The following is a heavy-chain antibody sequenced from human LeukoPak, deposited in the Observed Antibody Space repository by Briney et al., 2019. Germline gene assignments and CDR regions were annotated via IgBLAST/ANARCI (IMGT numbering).Heavy chain of an antibody. J-gene: IGHJ4*02. Sequence: TGGSLRLSCAASGFTFSSYGMHWVRQAPGKGLEWVAVIWYDGSNKYYADSVKGRFTISRDNSKNTLYLQMNSLRAEDTAVYYCARVVIRPYYFDYWGQGTLVTVSS. CDR1: GFTFSSYG. D-gene: IGHD4-23*01. CDR2: IWYDGSNK. CDR3: ARVVIRPYYFDY. V-gene: IGHV3-33*01.